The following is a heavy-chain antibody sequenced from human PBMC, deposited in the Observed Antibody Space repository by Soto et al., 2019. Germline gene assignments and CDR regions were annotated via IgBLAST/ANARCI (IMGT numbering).Heavy chain of an antibody. Sequence: PGGSLRLSCAASGFTFSASAMHWVRQASGKGLERIGRIRSKANSYATAYAASVKGRFTISRDDSKHTAYMQMNSLKTEETDVYYCTSASERQIAARRVDYWGQGT. J-gene: IGHJ4*02. CDR1: GFTFSASA. CDR2: IRSKANSYAT. CDR3: TSASERQIAARRVDY. V-gene: IGHV3-73*01. D-gene: IGHD6-6*01.